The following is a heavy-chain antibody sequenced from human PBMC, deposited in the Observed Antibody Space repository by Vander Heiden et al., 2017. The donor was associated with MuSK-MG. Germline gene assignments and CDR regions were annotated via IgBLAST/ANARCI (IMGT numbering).Heavy chain of an antibody. D-gene: IGHD3-10*01. J-gene: IGHJ4*02. CDR3: ARDQYYYGSVDY. Sequence: QVQLQESGPGLVKPSQTLSLPCTVSGGSISSGGYYWSGIRQHPGKGLEWIGYISYSGSTYYNPSLKSRVTISLDTSKNQFSLNLSSVTAADTAVYYCARDQYYYGSVDYWGQGTLVTISS. CDR2: ISYSGST. V-gene: IGHV4-31*03. CDR1: GGSISSGGYY.